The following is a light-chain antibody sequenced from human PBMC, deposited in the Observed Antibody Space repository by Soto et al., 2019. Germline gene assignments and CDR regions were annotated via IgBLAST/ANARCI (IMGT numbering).Light chain of an antibody. J-gene: IGKJ1*01. Sequence: IQITPSPSTLSGSVGDRVTITFRATQTISSRLAWYQQKPGKAPKLLIYKASTLKSGVPSRFSGSASGTEFTLTISSLQPDDFATYYCQQYDSYSPWTFGRGTKVDIK. CDR2: KAS. CDR1: QTISSR. CDR3: QQYDSYSPWT. V-gene: IGKV1-5*03.